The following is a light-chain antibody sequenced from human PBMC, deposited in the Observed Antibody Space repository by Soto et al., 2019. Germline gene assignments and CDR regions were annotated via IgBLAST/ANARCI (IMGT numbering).Light chain of an antibody. V-gene: IGKV1-13*02. Sequence: AIHLTQSPSSLSASVGDRVTIPCRASQGIGSALAWYQQKPGKPHKFLIYDASTLASGVPSRFSGSVSGTDVTLTIGSLQPEDFATYYCQQFNSSRALTFGGGTRVEIK. CDR3: QQFNSSRALT. CDR2: DAS. J-gene: IGKJ4*01. CDR1: QGIGSA.